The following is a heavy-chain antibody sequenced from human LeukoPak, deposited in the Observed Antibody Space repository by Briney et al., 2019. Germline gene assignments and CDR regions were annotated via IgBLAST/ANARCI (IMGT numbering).Heavy chain of an antibody. CDR1: GDTLSSGVYY. CDR3: ARHVSGYCSSTSCYGDYFDY. CDR2: IYHSGTT. Sequence: SETLSLTCTVSGDTLSSGVYYWSWLRQPPGKGLEWIGYIYHSGTTYYNPSLQSRVTISVDTSKNQFSLKLSSVTAADTAVYYCARHVSGYCSSTSCYGDYFDYWGQGTLVTVSS. J-gene: IGHJ4*02. D-gene: IGHD2-2*01. V-gene: IGHV4-30-2*03.